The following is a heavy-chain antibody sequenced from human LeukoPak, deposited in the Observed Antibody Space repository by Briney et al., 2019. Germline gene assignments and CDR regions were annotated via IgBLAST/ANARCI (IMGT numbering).Heavy chain of an antibody. CDR1: GFTFGDDY. J-gene: IGHJ6*03. Sequence: QPGRSLRLSCTASGFTFGDDYMSWFRQAPGKGLEWVSAIGTAGDTYYPGSVKGRFTISRENAKNSLYLQMNSLRAGDTAVYYCARAPPAYYGSGTNMYVWGKGTTVTVSS. CDR3: ARAPPAYYGSGTNMYV. D-gene: IGHD3-10*01. CDR2: IGTAGDT. V-gene: IGHV3-13*01.